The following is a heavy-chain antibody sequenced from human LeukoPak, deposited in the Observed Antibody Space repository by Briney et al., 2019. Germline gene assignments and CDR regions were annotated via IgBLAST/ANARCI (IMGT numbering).Heavy chain of an antibody. CDR1: AFTFSDYS. V-gene: IGHV3-48*01. J-gene: IGHJ4*02. CDR3: ARDRLTSGSYFFDY. CDR2: ISGRSSTI. D-gene: IGHD1-26*01. Sequence: GPLRLSCAASAFTFSDYSMNWVRQAPGKGLEWISYISGRSSTIYYADSVRGRFTISRDNAKNSMYLQMNSLRAEDTAVYYCARDRLTSGSYFFDYWGQGTLVTVSS.